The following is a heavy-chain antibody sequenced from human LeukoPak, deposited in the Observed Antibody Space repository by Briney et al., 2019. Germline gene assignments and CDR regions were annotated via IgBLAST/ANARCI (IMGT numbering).Heavy chain of an antibody. CDR3: ARRAGTPRYFDY. CDR2: IYYSGST. D-gene: IGHD2-15*01. V-gene: IGHV4-31*03. CDR1: GDSISSGGYY. J-gene: IGHJ4*02. Sequence: SQTLSLTCNVSGDSISSGGYYWSWIRQHPGKGLEWIGYIYYSGSTYYNPSLKSRVTISVDTSKNQFSLKLSSVTAADTAVYYCARRAGTPRYFDYWGQGTLVTVSS.